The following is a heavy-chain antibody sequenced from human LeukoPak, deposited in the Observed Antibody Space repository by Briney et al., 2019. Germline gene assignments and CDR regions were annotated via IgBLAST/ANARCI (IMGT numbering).Heavy chain of an antibody. CDR2: IYHDGST. CDR3: ARSGASSSGWPFDF. Sequence: SETLSLTCTVSGGSISSSSYYWGWIRQPPGKGLEWIGNIYHDGSTYYNPSLKSRVTISVDTSKNQFSLKVSSVTAADTAIYYCARSGASSSGWPFDFWGQGTLVTVPS. CDR1: GGSISSSSYY. V-gene: IGHV4-39*07. D-gene: IGHD6-19*01. J-gene: IGHJ4*02.